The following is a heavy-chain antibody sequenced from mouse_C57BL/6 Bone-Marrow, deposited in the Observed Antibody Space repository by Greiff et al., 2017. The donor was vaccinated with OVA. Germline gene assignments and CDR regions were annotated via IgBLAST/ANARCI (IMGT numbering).Heavy chain of an antibody. V-gene: IGHV1-81*01. D-gene: IGHD2-5*01. CDR3: ARKSNYVSRDY. J-gene: IGHJ2*01. CDR2: IYPRSGNT. Sequence: QVQLKESGAELARPGASVKLSCKASGYTFTSYGISWVKQRTGQGLEWIGEIYPRSGNTYYNEKFKGKATLTADKSSSTAYMELRSLTSEDSAVYVCARKSNYVSRDYWGQGTTLTVSS. CDR1: GYTFTSYG.